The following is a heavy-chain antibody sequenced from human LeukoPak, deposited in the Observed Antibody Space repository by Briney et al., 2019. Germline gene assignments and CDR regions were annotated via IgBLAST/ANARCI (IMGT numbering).Heavy chain of an antibody. CDR1: GGTFSSYA. D-gene: IGHD3-9*01. CDR2: IIPIFGTA. J-gene: IGHJ6*03. CDR3: ARGTDYDMGYYYYMDV. Sequence: ASVKVSCKASGGTFSSYAISWVRQAPGQGLEWMGGIIPIFGTANYAQKFQGRVTITADKSASTAYMELSSLRSEDTAVYYCARGTDYDMGYYYYMDVWGKGTTVTVSS. V-gene: IGHV1-69*06.